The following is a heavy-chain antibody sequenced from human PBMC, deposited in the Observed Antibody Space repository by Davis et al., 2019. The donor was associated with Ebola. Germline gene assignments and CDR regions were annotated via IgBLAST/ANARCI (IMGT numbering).Heavy chain of an antibody. CDR1: GFTFSSYG. Sequence: PGGSLRLSCAASGFTFSSYGMHWVRQAPGKGLEWVAVISYDGSNKYYADSVKGRFTISRDNSKNTLYLQMNSQRAEDTAVYYCARDREWPLDYWGQGTLVTVSS. V-gene: IGHV3-30*03. D-gene: IGHD3-3*01. J-gene: IGHJ4*02. CDR3: ARDREWPLDY. CDR2: ISYDGSNK.